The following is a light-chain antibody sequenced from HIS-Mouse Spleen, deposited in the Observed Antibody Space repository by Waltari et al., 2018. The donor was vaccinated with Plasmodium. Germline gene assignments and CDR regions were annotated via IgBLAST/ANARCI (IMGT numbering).Light chain of an antibody. Sequence: SYELTQPHSVSVSPGRTAIITCSVDALPKQYTYLYQQKPGQAPVLVIYKDSERPSGIPERFSGSSSGTTVTLTISGVQAEDEADYYCQSADSSGTYVFGTGTKVTVL. V-gene: IGLV3-25*03. CDR1: ALPKQY. J-gene: IGLJ1*01. CDR3: QSADSSGTYV. CDR2: KDS.